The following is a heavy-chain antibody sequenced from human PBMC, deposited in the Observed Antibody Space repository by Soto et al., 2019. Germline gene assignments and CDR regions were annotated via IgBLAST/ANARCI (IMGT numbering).Heavy chain of an antibody. CDR1: VGSVSSYY. J-gene: IGHJ4*02. CDR2: IYYSGST. CDR3: ARTNHGCSSTSCYSPSFDY. Sequence: PSESLSRTCTVSVGSVSSYYWSWIRQPPGKGLEWIGYIYYSGSTNYNPSLKSRVTISVDTSKNQFSLKLSSVTAADTAVYYCARTNHGCSSTSCYSPSFDYWGQGTLVTVSS. D-gene: IGHD2-2*01. V-gene: IGHV4-59*02.